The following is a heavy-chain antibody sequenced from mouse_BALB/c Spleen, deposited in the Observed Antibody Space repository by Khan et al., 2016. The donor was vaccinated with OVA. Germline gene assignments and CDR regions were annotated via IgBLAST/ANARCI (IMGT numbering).Heavy chain of an antibody. D-gene: IGHD2-4*01. CDR3: ARRGYDYGRGALFAY. CDR2: IWSAGST. CDR1: GFSLDNYS. V-gene: IGHV2-2*02. Sequence: QIQLVQSGPGLVQPSQSLSITCTVSGFSLDNYSVHWIRQSPGKGLEWLGVIWSAGSTDYNAAFISRLTITKDHSRRPVFFKVINLQPNHTAIDYCARRGYDYGRGALFAYWGQGTLVTVSA. J-gene: IGHJ3*01.